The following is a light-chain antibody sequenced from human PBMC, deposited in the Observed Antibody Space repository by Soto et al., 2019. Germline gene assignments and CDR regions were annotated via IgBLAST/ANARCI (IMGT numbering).Light chain of an antibody. Sequence: ALTQPASVSGSPGQSITISCTGTSSDVGGYNYVSWYQQHPGKAPKLMIYDVSNRPSGVSNRFSGSKSGNTASLTISGLQAEDEADYYCSSYTSSSTVFGTGTKVTVL. V-gene: IGLV2-14*01. CDR1: SSDVGGYNY. CDR2: DVS. J-gene: IGLJ1*01. CDR3: SSYTSSSTV.